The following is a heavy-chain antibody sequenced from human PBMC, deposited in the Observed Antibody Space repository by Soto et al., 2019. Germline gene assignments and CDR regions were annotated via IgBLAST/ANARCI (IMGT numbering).Heavy chain of an antibody. CDR2: ISAYNGNT. V-gene: IGHV1-18*01. D-gene: IGHD3-10*01. J-gene: IGHJ6*03. CDR3: ASGEITMVFVAFFGGYYYMDF. CDR1: GYTFTSYG. Sequence: ASVKVSCKASGYTFTSYGISWVRQAPGQGLEWMGWISAYNGNTNYAQKLQGRVTMTTDTSTSTAYMELRSLRSDDTAVYYCASGEITMVFVAFFGGYYYMDFWGTGTTVTVSS.